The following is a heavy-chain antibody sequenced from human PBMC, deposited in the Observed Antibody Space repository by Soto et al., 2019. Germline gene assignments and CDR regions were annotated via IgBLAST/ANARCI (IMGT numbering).Heavy chain of an antibody. CDR1: GYTFTSYD. V-gene: IGHV1-8*01. J-gene: IGHJ6*03. D-gene: IGHD4-4*01. CDR2: MNPNSGNT. CDR3: ARRTTVTTGNYYYYYYMDV. Sequence: ASVKVSCKASGYTFTSYDINWVRQATGQGLEWMGWMNPNSGNTGYAQKFQGRVTMTRNTSISTAYMELSSLRSEDTAVYYCARRTTVTTGNYYYYYYMDVWGKGTTVTVSS.